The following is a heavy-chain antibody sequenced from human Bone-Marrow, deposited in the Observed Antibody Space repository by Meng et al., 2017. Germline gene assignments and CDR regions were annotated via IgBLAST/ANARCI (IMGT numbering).Heavy chain of an antibody. Sequence: QVNLRHWGAGLLKPSGTLSLTGVVSGGSFSDYYWSWIRQPPGKGLEWIGEINHSGSTNYNPSLESRATISVDTSQNNLSLKLSSVTAADSAVYYCARGPTTMAHDFDYWGQGTLVTVSS. CDR1: GGSFSDYY. D-gene: IGHD4-11*01. J-gene: IGHJ4*02. V-gene: IGHV4-34*01. CDR2: INHSGST. CDR3: ARGPTTMAHDFDY.